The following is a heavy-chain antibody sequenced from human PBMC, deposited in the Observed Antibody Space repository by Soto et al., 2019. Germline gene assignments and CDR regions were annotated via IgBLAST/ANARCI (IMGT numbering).Heavy chain of an antibody. CDR2: LYDLDGS. D-gene: IGHD1-1*01. Sequence: DVQLVESGGGLIQPGESLRLSCAAFGFTISGKKYVAWVRQAPGKGLEWVSALYDLDGSFYAASVEGRFTTSSDSSKTTVYLQMNDLRPDDTAVYYCATWHEREHAYDVWGQGTTVTVSS. CDR3: ATWHEREHAYDV. V-gene: IGHV3-53*01. J-gene: IGHJ3*01. CDR1: GFTISGKKY.